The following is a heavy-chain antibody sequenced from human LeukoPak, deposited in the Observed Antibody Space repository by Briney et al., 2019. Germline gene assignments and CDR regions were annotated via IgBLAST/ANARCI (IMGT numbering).Heavy chain of an antibody. J-gene: IGHJ4*02. CDR1: GFTFSNAW. Sequence: PGGSLRLSCAASGFTFSNAWMSWVRQAPGKGLEWVSAISGSGGSTYYADSVKGRFTISRDNSKNTLYLQMNSLRAEDTAVYYCAKDGRPSGSYYYWGQGTLVTVSS. D-gene: IGHD1-26*01. V-gene: IGHV3-23*01. CDR3: AKDGRPSGSYYY. CDR2: ISGSGGST.